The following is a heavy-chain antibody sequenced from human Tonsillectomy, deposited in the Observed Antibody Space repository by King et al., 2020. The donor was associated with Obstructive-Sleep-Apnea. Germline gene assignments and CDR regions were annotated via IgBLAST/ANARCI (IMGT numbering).Heavy chain of an antibody. CDR3: AREVRYFDY. CDR2: ISYDGSNK. D-gene: IGHD3-22*01. V-gene: IGHV3-30-3*01. CDR1: GFTSSSYA. J-gene: IGHJ4*02. Sequence: VQLVESGGGVVQPGRSLRLSCAASGFTSSSYAIHWVRQAPGKGLEWVAVISYDGSNKYYADSVKGRFTISRDNSKNTLYLQMNSLRAEDTAVYYCAREVRYFDYWGQGTLVTVSS.